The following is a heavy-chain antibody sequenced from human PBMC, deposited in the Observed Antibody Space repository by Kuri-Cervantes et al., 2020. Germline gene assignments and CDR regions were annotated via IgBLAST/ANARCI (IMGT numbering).Heavy chain of an antibody. CDR3: ARDGGWLQSQYYFDY. Sequence: GGSLRLSCAASGFTFSSYAMSWVRQAPGKGLEWVSAISGSGGSTYYADSVKGRFTISRDNSKNTLYLQMNSLRAEDQAVYYCARDGGWLQSQYYFDYWGQGTLVTVSS. D-gene: IGHD5-24*01. J-gene: IGHJ4*02. CDR1: GFTFSSYA. V-gene: IGHV3-23*01. CDR2: ISGSGGST.